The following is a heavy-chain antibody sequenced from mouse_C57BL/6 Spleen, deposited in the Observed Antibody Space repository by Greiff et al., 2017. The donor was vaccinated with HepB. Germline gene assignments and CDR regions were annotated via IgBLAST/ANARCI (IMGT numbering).Heavy chain of an antibody. D-gene: IGHD2-10*01. CDR2: IRSKSNNYAT. CDR3: VRDGGLLFAMGY. J-gene: IGHJ4*01. CDR1: GFSFNTYA. V-gene: IGHV10-1*01. Sequence: EVQLVESGGGLVQPKGSLKLSCAASGFSFNTYAMNWVRQAPGKGLEWVARIRSKSNNYATYYADSVKDRFTISRYDSESMLYVQMNNLKTEDAAMYFCVRDGGLLFAMGYWGQVTSVTVSS.